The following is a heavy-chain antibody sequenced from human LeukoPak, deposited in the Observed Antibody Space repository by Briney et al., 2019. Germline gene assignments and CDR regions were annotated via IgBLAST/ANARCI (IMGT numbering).Heavy chain of an antibody. CDR3: AKRMGPSIAATDLDY. Sequence: PGGSLRLSCAASGFTFSSYSMNWVRQAPGKGLEWVAVIWYGGSNKYYADSVKGRFTISRDNSKNTLYLQMNSLRDEDTAVYYCAKRMGPSIAATDLDYWGQGTLVTVSS. V-gene: IGHV3-30*02. D-gene: IGHD6-13*01. CDR1: GFTFSSYS. J-gene: IGHJ4*02. CDR2: IWYGGSNK.